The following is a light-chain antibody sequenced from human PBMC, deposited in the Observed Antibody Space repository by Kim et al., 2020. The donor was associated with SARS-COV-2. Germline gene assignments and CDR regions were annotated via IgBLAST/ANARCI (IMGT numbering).Light chain of an antibody. V-gene: IGLV3-1*01. CDR1: KLGDRF. Sequence: VSTGQTAIVNCAGDKLGDRFASWYQQRPGQSPVLVIYQDSKRPSGIPERFSGSNSGNTATLTISGTQPMDEADYYCQAWDSATGGFGGGTKLTVL. J-gene: IGLJ2*01. CDR3: QAWDSATGG. CDR2: QDS.